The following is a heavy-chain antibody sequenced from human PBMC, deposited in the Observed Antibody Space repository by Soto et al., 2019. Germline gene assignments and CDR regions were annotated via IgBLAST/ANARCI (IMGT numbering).Heavy chain of an antibody. CDR1: GFSISRSA. Sequence: QVQLVESGGGVVQPGGSLRLSCAASGFSISRSAMHWVRQAPGKGLEWVAVIAYDGSNKWYGDSAKGRFTTSRDNSKNTLYLQMSSLSGEDTAVYYCARDLQAGDDYVNWFATWGQATLVTVSS. D-gene: IGHD3-16*01. CDR2: IAYDGSNK. J-gene: IGHJ5*02. V-gene: IGHV3-30-3*01. CDR3: ARDLQAGDDYVNWFAT.